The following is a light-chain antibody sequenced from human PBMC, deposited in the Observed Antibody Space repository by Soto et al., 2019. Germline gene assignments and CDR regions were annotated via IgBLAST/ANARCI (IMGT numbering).Light chain of an antibody. CDR3: QHYYGTSPIA. J-gene: IGKJ5*01. Sequence: PGERATLSCRASQSVSTRLAWYQHRSGQAPRLPISSASIRATGIPDRFSGSGSGTDFTLTISRLEPEDFALYYCQHYYGTSPIAFGQGTRLEI. CDR2: SAS. CDR1: QSVSTR. V-gene: IGKV3-20*01.